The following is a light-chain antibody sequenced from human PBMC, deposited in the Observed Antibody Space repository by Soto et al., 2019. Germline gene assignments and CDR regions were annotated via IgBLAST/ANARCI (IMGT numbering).Light chain of an antibody. CDR1: QSFGRW. CDR3: QEYKTGPWYN. Sequence: DIQMTQSPSTLSASVGDRVTITCRASQSFGRWLAWYQQKPGKAPELLIYKTSTLERGVPSRFSGSGSGTELTLTISSLQPDDFATYYCQEYKTGPWYNFGQGTRLEIK. V-gene: IGKV1-5*03. J-gene: IGKJ2*01. CDR2: KTS.